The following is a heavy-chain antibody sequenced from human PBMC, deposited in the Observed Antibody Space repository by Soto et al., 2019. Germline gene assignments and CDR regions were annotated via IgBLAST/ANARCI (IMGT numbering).Heavy chain of an antibody. Sequence: QLQLQESGPGLVKPSETLSLTCTVSGGSISSSSYYWGWIRQPPGKGLEWIGSIYYNGNTYYNPSLKSRVTISIDTSKNQFSLRLSSVTAADMAVYYCATNREAHHYDSSGYHRLDYWGQGTLVTVSS. D-gene: IGHD3-22*01. CDR2: IYYNGNT. V-gene: IGHV4-39*01. CDR3: ATNREAHHYDSSGYHRLDY. J-gene: IGHJ4*02. CDR1: GGSISSSSYY.